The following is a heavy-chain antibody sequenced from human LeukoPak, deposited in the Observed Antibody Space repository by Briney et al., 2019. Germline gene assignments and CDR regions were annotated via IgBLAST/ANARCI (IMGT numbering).Heavy chain of an antibody. Sequence: PSQTLSLTCVVSGGSMSSGGYSWSWIRQPPGKGLEWIGYIYYSGTTYYNPSLKSRVTISVDTSKNQFSLKLSSVTAADTAVYYCARLFGGGYYYYYMDVWGKGTTVTISS. V-gene: IGHV4-30-2*03. J-gene: IGHJ6*03. CDR1: GGSMSSGGYS. CDR2: IYYSGTT. CDR3: ARLFGGGYYYYYMDV. D-gene: IGHD3-16*01.